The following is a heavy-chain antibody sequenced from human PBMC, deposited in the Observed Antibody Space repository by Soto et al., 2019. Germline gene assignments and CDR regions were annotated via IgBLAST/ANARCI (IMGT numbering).Heavy chain of an antibody. D-gene: IGHD3-10*01. CDR2: IYHSGST. CDR3: AREGGSRELLWFGELLSGNWFDP. CDR1: GGSISSSNW. Sequence: SETLSLTCAVSGGSISSSNWWSWVRQPPGKGLEWIGEIYHSGSTNYNPSLKSRVTISVDKSKNQFSLKLSSVTAADTAVYYCAREGGSRELLWFGELLSGNWFDPWGQGTLVTVSS. J-gene: IGHJ5*02. V-gene: IGHV4-4*02.